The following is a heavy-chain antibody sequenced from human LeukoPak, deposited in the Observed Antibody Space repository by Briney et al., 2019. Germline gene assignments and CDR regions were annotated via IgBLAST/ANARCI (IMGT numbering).Heavy chain of an antibody. V-gene: IGHV1-69*13. CDR2: IIPIFGTA. Sequence: ASVKVSCKASGGTFSSYAISWVRQAPGQGLEWMGGIIPIFGTANYAQKFQGRVTITADESTSTAYMELSSLRSEDTAVYYCARSPKGYSSSWYDYWGQGTLVTVSS. D-gene: IGHD6-13*01. CDR1: GGTFSSYA. J-gene: IGHJ4*02. CDR3: ARSPKGYSSSWYDY.